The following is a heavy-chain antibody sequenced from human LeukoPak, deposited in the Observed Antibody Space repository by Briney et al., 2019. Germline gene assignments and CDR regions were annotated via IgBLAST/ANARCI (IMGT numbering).Heavy chain of an antibody. CDR2: IYTSGST. J-gene: IGHJ5*02. V-gene: IGHV4-61*02. D-gene: IGHD5-12*01. CDR1: GGSISSGSYY. CDR3: ARDLRRYSGYDFVRGPSWGEEYNWFDP. Sequence: SETLSLTCTVSGGSISSGSYYWSWIRQPAGKGLEWIGRIYTSGSTNYNPSLKSRVTISVDTSKKQFSLKLSSVTAADTAVYYCARDLRRYSGYDFVRGPSWGEEYNWFDPWGQGTLVTVSS.